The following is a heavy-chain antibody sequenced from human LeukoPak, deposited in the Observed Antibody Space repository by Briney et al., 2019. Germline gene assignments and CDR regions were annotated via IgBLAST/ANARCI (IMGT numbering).Heavy chain of an antibody. CDR2: IYNSGIT. J-gene: IGHJ5*02. D-gene: IGHD6-19*01. Sequence: SETLPLTCTVSGDSISSYYWTWIRQPPGKGLEWIGYIYNSGITNYNPSLKSRVTISLDTSKNQFSLKLTSVTAADTAMYYCARGCPKLKIAVAGNWFDPWGQGTLVTVSS. CDR3: ARGCPKLKIAVAGNWFDP. V-gene: IGHV4-59*01. CDR1: GDSISSYY.